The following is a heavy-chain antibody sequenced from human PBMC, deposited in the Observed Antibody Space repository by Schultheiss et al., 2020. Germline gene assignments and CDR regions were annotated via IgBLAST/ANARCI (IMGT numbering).Heavy chain of an antibody. J-gene: IGHJ6*02. CDR1: GFSFSNYW. V-gene: IGHV3-23*01. D-gene: IGHD3-3*01. CDR2: ISGSGGST. CDR3: AKGVLEWLPYYGMDV. Sequence: GGSLRLSCAASGFSFSNYWVTWVRQAPGKGLEWVSAISGSGGSTYYADSVKGRFTISRDNSKNTLYLQMNSLRAEDTAVYYCAKGVLEWLPYYGMDVWGQGTTVTVSS.